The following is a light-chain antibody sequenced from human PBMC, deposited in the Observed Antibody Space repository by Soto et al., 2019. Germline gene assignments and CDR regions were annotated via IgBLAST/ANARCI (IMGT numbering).Light chain of an antibody. CDR1: QDIRSW. CDR3: QQTDSAPYT. J-gene: IGKJ2*01. Sequence: DIQMTQSPSSVSASVGDRVTITCRASQDIRSWLTWYQQKPGKAPKSLIYAASNLESGVPTMFSGCGSGTDFSLTISSLQPEDFATYYCQQTDSAPYTFGQGTKVDIK. V-gene: IGKV1-12*01. CDR2: AAS.